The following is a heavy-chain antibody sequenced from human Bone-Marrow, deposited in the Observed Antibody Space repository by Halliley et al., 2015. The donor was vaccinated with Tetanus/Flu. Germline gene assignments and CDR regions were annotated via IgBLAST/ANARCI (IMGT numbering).Heavy chain of an antibody. Sequence: TLSLTCTVSGGSIPGFYWSWIRQPPGKGLEWIGHFYYNGESNYNPSLKSRVSISLDMSKSQFSLKFTSVTAADTAVYYCARDRTASYSFDYWGQGTLVTVSS. D-gene: IGHD1-26*01. V-gene: IGHV4-59*13. CDR2: FYYNGES. J-gene: IGHJ4*02. CDR1: GGSIPGFY. CDR3: ARDRTASYSFDY.